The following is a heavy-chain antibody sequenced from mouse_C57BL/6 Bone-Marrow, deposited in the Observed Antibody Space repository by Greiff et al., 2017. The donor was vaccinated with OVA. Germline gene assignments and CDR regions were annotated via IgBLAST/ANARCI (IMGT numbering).Heavy chain of an antibody. J-gene: IGHJ4*01. Sequence: QVQLQQSGAELVRPGASVTLSCKASGYTFTDYEMHWVKQTPVHGLEWIGAIDPETGGTASNQKFQGKAILTADKSSSTAYMELRSLTSEDSAVYYCTRVYSNYYAMDYWGQGTSVTVSS. V-gene: IGHV1-15*01. D-gene: IGHD2-5*01. CDR3: TRVYSNYYAMDY. CDR2: IDPETGGT. CDR1: GYTFTDYE.